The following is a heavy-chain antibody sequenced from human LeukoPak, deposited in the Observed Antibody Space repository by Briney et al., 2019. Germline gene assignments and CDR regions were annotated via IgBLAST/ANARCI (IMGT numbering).Heavy chain of an antibody. V-gene: IGHV4-39*07. J-gene: IGHJ4*02. D-gene: IGHD2-15*01. CDR1: GGSISSSSYY. CDR2: IYYSGSI. CDR3: ARGVVAATGYDY. Sequence: SETLSLTCTVSGGSISSSSYYWGWIRQPPGKGLEWIGSIYYSGSIYYNPSLKSRVTISVDTLKNQFSLKMSSVTAADTATYYCARGVVAATGYDYWGQGTLVTVSS.